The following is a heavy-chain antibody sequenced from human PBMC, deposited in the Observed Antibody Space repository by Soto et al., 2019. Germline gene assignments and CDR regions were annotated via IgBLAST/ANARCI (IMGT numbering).Heavy chain of an antibody. CDR2: ISSSGSTI. J-gene: IGHJ4*02. V-gene: IGHV3-11*01. CDR3: ARDRVRYCSSTSCYVITY. CDR1: GFTFSDYY. D-gene: IGHD2-2*01. Sequence: QVQLVESGGGLVKPGGSLRLSCAASGFTFSDYYMSWFRQAPGKGLEWVSYISSSGSTIYYADSVEGRFTISRDNAENSLYRQMNSLRAEDTAVYYCARDRVRYCSSTSCYVITYWGQGTLVTVSS.